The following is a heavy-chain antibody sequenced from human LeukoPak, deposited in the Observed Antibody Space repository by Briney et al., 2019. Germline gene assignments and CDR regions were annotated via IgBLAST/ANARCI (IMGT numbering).Heavy chain of an antibody. CDR3: ARAKVAAAGTAFDY. V-gene: IGHV3-7*01. Sequence: GGSLRLSCAASGFTFSIYWMSWVRQAPGKGLEWVANIKQDGSEKYYVDSVKGRFTISRDNAKNSLYLQMNSLRAEDTAAYYCARAKVAAAGTAFDYWGQGTLVTVSS. CDR2: IKQDGSEK. D-gene: IGHD6-13*01. J-gene: IGHJ4*02. CDR1: GFTFSIYW.